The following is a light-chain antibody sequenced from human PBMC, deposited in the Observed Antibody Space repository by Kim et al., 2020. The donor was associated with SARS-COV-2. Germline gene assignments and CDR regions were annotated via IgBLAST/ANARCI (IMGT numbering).Light chain of an antibody. CDR1: QSVSSN. Sequence: EIVMAQSPATLSVSPGERATLSCRASQSVSSNLAWYQHKPGQAPRVLIYGASTRATGIPARFSGSGSGTEFTLTISSLQSEDFAVYYCQQYNNWPPYTFGQGTKLEI. J-gene: IGKJ2*01. CDR2: GAS. CDR3: QQYNNWPPYT. V-gene: IGKV3-15*01.